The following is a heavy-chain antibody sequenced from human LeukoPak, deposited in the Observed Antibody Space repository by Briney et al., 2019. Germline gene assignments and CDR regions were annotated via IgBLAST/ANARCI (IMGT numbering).Heavy chain of an antibody. Sequence: ASVKVSCKASGYTFTSYDINWVRQATGQGLEWMGWMNPNSGNTGCAQKFQGRVTITRNTSISTAYMELSSLRSEDTAVYYCARVDTAMASDYWGQGTLVTVSS. V-gene: IGHV1-8*03. CDR3: ARVDTAMASDY. CDR1: GYTFTSYD. D-gene: IGHD5-18*01. CDR2: MNPNSGNT. J-gene: IGHJ4*02.